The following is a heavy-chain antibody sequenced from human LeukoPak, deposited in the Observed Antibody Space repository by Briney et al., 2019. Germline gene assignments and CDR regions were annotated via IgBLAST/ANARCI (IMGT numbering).Heavy chain of an antibody. CDR2: ISYDGSNK. CDR3: ARVGRGY. V-gene: IGHV3-30-3*01. Sequence: GGSLRLSCAASGFTFSSYAMSWVRQAPGKGLEWVAVISYDGSNKYYADSVKGRFTISRDNSKNTLYLQMNSLRAEDTAVYYCARVGRGYWGQGTLVTVSS. J-gene: IGHJ4*02. CDR1: GFTFSSYA.